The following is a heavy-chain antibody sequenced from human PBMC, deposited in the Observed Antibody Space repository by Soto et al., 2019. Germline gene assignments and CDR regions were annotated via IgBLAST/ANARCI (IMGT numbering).Heavy chain of an antibody. CDR3: AKAYGSVTLYLDV. D-gene: IGHD3-10*01. Sequence: EDLLLESGGGLVQPGGSLRLSCAASGFAFNSYAMTWVRQTPGKGLEWVATITGTSFSTNYADSVKGRFTISRANSNNTLYLQMNSLRADDTALYYCAKAYGSVTLYLDVWGKGATVTVS. CDR2: ITGTSFST. V-gene: IGHV3-23*01. CDR1: GFAFNSYA. J-gene: IGHJ6*03.